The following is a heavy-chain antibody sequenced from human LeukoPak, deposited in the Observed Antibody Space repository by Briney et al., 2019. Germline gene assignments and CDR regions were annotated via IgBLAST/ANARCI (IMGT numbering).Heavy chain of an antibody. Sequence: GESLKISCKGSGYSFTSYWIGWVRQMPGKGLEGMGIIYPGDSDTRYSPSFQCQVTISADKSISTAYLQWSSLKASDTAMYYCARQGGYGGNSGPLGYWGQGTLVTVSS. J-gene: IGHJ4*02. V-gene: IGHV5-51*01. CDR3: ARQGGYGGNSGPLGY. CDR1: GYSFTSYW. CDR2: IYPGDSDT. D-gene: IGHD4-23*01.